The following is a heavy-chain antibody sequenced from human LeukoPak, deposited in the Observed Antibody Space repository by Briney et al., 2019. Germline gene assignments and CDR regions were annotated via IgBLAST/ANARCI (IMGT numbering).Heavy chain of an antibody. J-gene: IGHJ4*02. CDR2: FDPEDGET. D-gene: IGHD7-27*01. Sequence: ASVKVSCKVSGYTLTELSMHWVRQAPGKGLEWMGGFDPEDGETIYAQKFQGRVTMTRDTSISTAYMELSRLRSDDTAVYYCARVSLGNLDYWGQGTLVTVSS. CDR3: ARVSLGNLDY. V-gene: IGHV1-24*01. CDR1: GYTLTELS.